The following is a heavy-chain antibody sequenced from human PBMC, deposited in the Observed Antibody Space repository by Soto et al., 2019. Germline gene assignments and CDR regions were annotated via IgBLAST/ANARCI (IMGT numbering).Heavy chain of an antibody. Sequence: PSETLSLTCAVYGGSFSGYYWSWIRQPPGKGLEWIGEINHSGSTNYNPSLKSRVTISVDTSKNQFSLKLSSVTAADTAVYYCAREKKAGAGRVFDYGGRGPRVTVSS. D-gene: IGHD1-1*01. CDR1: GGSFSGYY. CDR2: INHSGST. CDR3: AREKKAGAGRVFDY. V-gene: IGHV4-34*01. J-gene: IGHJ4*02.